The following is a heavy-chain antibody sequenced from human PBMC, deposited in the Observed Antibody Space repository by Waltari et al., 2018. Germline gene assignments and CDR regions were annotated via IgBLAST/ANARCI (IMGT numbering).Heavy chain of an antibody. Sequence: QVQLVESGGDVVQSGRSLSLPFAASGFTFRPFALPGVRQAPGKGLEWVAVIWYDGSNKYYADSVKGRFTISRDNSKNTLYLQMNSLRAEDTAVYYCARDWNGIEYWGQGTLVTVSS. CDR2: IWYDGSNK. J-gene: IGHJ4*02. CDR3: ARDWNGIEY. V-gene: IGHV3-33*01. D-gene: IGHD3-3*01. CDR1: GFTFRPFA.